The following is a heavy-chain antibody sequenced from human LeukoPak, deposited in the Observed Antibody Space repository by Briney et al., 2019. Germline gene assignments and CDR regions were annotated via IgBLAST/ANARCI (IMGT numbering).Heavy chain of an antibody. CDR1: GGSFSGYY. CDR2: TNHSGST. V-gene: IGHV4-34*01. D-gene: IGHD3-22*01. CDR3: AGYDSSGYYDAFDI. J-gene: IGHJ3*02. Sequence: SETLSLTCAVYGGSFSGYYWSWIRQPPGKGLEWIGETNHSGSTNYNPSLKSRVTISVDTSKNQFSLKLSSVTAADTAVYYCAGYDSSGYYDAFDIWGQGTMVTVSS.